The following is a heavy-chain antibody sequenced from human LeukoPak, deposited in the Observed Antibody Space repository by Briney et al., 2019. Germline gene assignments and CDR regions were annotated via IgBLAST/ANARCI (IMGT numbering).Heavy chain of an antibody. V-gene: IGHV3-74*01. CDR1: GFTFSTYW. CDR2: INSDGSST. Sequence: GGSLRLSSAASGFTFSTYWMHWVRQAPGKGLVWVSRINSDGSSTTYADSVKGRFTISRDNAKNTLYLQMNSLRAEDTAVYYCATTNYSAIAAAGSDYYYMDVWGKGTTVTVSS. J-gene: IGHJ6*03. CDR3: ATTNYSAIAAAGSDYYYMDV. D-gene: IGHD6-13*01.